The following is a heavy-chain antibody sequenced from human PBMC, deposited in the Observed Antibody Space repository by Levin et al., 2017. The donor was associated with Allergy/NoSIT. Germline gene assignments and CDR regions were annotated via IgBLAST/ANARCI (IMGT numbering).Heavy chain of an antibody. Sequence: QTGGSLRLSCAASGFNFETYGMNWVRQAPGKGLEWVSHISSSGSPTYYADPVKGRFIISRDNAKKSLYLQMNSLRAEDTAVYYCAGGPLENWGQGTLVNVSS. CDR2: ISSSGSPT. D-gene: IGHD4-23*01. CDR1: GFNFETYG. CDR3: AGGPLEN. J-gene: IGHJ4*02. V-gene: IGHV3-48*04.